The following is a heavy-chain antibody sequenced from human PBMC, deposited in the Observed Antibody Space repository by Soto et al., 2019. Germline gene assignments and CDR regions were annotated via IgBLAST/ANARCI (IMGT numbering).Heavy chain of an antibody. V-gene: IGHV3-30-3*01. Sequence: RGSLRLSCAASGFTFTNYAMHWVRQAPGKGLEWVAIISYDGSNKYYADSVKGRFTISRDSSKNTLYLQMNSLRAADTAMYYCARGSAIAVPGNGVLDYWGQGT. CDR3: ARGSAIAVPGNGVLDY. CDR1: GFTFTNYA. CDR2: ISYDGSNK. J-gene: IGHJ4*02. D-gene: IGHD6-19*01.